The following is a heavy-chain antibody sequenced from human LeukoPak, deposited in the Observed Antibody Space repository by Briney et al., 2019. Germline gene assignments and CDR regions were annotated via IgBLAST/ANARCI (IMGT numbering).Heavy chain of an antibody. Sequence: GGSLRLSCAASGFTFSSYAMSWVRQAPGKGLEWVSAISGSGGSTYYADSVKGRFTISRDNSKNTLYLQMNSLRAEDTAVYYCAKDLPAINYYGSGSDDYWGQGTLVTVSS. CDR3: AKDLPAINYYGSGSDDY. CDR2: ISGSGGST. D-gene: IGHD3-10*01. CDR1: GFTFSSYA. J-gene: IGHJ4*02. V-gene: IGHV3-23*01.